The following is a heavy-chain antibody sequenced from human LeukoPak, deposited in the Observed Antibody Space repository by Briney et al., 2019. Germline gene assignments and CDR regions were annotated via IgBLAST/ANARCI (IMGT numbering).Heavy chain of an antibody. CDR3: VKDSEDGITMIVVVMAGGLVD. CDR1: GFTFSSYA. Sequence: GSLRLSCSASGFTFSSYAMHWVRQAPGKGLEYVSAISSNGGSTYYADSVKGRFTISRDNSKNTLYLQMGSLRAEDTAVYYCVKDSEDGITMIVVVMAGGLVDWGQGTLVTVSS. J-gene: IGHJ4*02. CDR2: ISSNGGST. V-gene: IGHV3-64D*06. D-gene: IGHD3-22*01.